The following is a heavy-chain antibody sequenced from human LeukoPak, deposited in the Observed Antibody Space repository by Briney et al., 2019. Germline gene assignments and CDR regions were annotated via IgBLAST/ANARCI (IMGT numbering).Heavy chain of an antibody. D-gene: IGHD3-3*01. J-gene: IGHJ5*02. V-gene: IGHV1-8*01. Sequence: ASVKVSCKASGYTFTSYDINWVRQATGQGLEWMGWMNPNSGNTGYAQKFQGRVTMTRNTSISTAYMELSSLRSEDTGVYYCARGSAQITIFGVVIISGAGFDPWGQGTLVTVSS. CDR3: ARGSAQITIFGVVIISGAGFDP. CDR1: GYTFTSYD. CDR2: MNPNSGNT.